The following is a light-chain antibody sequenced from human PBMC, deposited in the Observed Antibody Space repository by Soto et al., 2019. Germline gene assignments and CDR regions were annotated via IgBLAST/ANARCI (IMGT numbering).Light chain of an antibody. Sequence: DIQMTQSPSSLSASVGDRVTITCRASQSISSYLNWYQQKPGKAPKLLIYAASSLQSGVPSRFSGSGSGTDFTLTISSLQPEDFATYYCQQSYSTPLTSGGGTKGDIK. CDR2: AAS. V-gene: IGKV1-39*01. CDR3: QQSYSTPLT. CDR1: QSISSY. J-gene: IGKJ4*01.